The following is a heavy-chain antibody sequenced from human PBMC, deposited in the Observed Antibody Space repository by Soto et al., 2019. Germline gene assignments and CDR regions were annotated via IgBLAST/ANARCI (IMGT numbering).Heavy chain of an antibody. CDR3: AKGTAVARQHFAN. Sequence: QVQVVESGGGVVQPERSLRLSCAISGFTFSDFGMHWVRQAPGKGLEWVAAISGDGSDKYYVGSVQGRFTISRDNTKHALYLQMNSLRSEDTAVYYCAKGTAVARQHFANWGQGTLVTVSS. CDR2: ISGDGSDK. D-gene: IGHD6-19*01. CDR1: GFTFSDFG. J-gene: IGHJ4*02. V-gene: IGHV3-30*18.